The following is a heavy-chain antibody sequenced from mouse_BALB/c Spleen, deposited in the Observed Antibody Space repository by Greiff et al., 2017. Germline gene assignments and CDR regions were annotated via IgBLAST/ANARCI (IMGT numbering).Heavy chain of an antibody. D-gene: IGHD2-2*01. CDR1: GYTFTSYW. J-gene: IGHJ4*01. Sequence: EVQLQQSGTVLARPGASVKMSCKASGYTFTSYWMHWVKQRPGQGLEWIGAIYPGNSDTSYNQKFKGKAKLTAVTSTSTAYMELSSLTNEDSAVYYCTREDYGYDDGYAMDYWGQGTSVTVSS. CDR3: TREDYGYDDGYAMDY. CDR2: IYPGNSDT. V-gene: IGHV1-5*01.